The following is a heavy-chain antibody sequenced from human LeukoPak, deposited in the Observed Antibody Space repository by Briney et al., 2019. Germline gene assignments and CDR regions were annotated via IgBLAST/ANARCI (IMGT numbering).Heavy chain of an antibody. D-gene: IGHD3-9*01. V-gene: IGHV3-23*01. CDR2: ISGSGGST. CDR3: AKDPRRYFDWLLTSFDY. J-gene: IGHJ4*02. Sequence: GGSLRLSCAASGFTFSSYAMSWVRQAPGKGLEWVSAISGSGGSTYYADSVKGRFTISRDNSKNTLYLQMNSLRAEDTAVYYCAKDPRRYFDWLLTSFDYWGQGTLVTVSS. CDR1: GFTFSSYA.